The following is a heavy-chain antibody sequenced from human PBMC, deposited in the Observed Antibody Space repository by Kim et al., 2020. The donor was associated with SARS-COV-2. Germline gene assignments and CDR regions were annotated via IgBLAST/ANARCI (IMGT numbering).Heavy chain of an antibody. D-gene: IGHD3-22*01. CDR3: ARAGYSGYYGPGAFDI. J-gene: IGHJ3*02. Sequence: SLKSRVTISVDTSKSQFSLKLSYVTAADTAVYYCARAGYSGYYGPGAFDIWGQGTMVTVSS. V-gene: IGHV4-30-2*05.